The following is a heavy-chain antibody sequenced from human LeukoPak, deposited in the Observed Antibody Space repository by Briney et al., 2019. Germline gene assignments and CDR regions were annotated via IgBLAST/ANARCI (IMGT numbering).Heavy chain of an antibody. CDR2: LTREDGKI. CDR1: GGTFSSYA. V-gene: IGHV1-24*01. CDR3: ATGFTTPDY. D-gene: IGHD1-1*01. J-gene: IGHJ4*02. Sequence: ASVKVSCKASGGTFSSYAISWVRQAPGQGLGWMGSLTREDGKILYAQKFQGRFTMTEDTSSDTAYMDLSSLRSEDTAVYYCATGFTTPDYWGQGTLVTVSS.